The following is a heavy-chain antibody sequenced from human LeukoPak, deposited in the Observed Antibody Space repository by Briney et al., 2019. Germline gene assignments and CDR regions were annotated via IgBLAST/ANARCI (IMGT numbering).Heavy chain of an antibody. J-gene: IGHJ4*02. CDR2: ISTSGSP. D-gene: IGHD6-13*01. Sequence: SQTLSLTCSVSGGSINTYYWSWISQPAGKGLEWIGRISTSGSPDYNPSLKSRVTMSVDSSKNQFSLKLSSVTAADTAIYFCAKTPRGGSKRFDSWVQGTLVTVSS. CDR1: GGSINTYY. CDR3: AKTPRGGSKRFDS. V-gene: IGHV4-4*07.